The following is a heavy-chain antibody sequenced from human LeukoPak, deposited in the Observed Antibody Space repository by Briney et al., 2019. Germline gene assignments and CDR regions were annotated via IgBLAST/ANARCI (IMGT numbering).Heavy chain of an antibody. CDR2: IYHSGST. V-gene: IGHV4-38-2*01. CDR1: GYSITSGYY. J-gene: IGHJ3*02. CDR3: ARHSQWRDISWTFDI. D-gene: IGHD2-15*01. Sequence: SETLSLTCAVSGYSITSGYYWGWIRQPPGKGLEWIGTIYHSGSTYYNPSLRGRVTISVDTSKNQFSLRLSSVTAADTAVYYCARHSQWRDISWTFDIWGQGTMVTVSS.